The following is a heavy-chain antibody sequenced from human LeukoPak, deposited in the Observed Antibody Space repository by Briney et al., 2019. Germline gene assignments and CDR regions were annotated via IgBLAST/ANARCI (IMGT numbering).Heavy chain of an antibody. J-gene: IGHJ3*02. CDR1: GCTFTGYY. V-gene: IGHV1-2*02. Sequence: ASVKVSCKASGCTFTGYYMHWVRQAPGQGLEWMGWINPNSGGTNYAQKFQGRVTMTRDTSISTAYMELSRLRSDDTAAYYCAIDYGGNSFAFDIWGQGTMVTVSS. CDR2: INPNSGGT. D-gene: IGHD4-23*01. CDR3: AIDYGGNSFAFDI.